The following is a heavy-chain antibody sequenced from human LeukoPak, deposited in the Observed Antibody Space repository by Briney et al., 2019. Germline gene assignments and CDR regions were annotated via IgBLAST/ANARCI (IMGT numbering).Heavy chain of an antibody. Sequence: ASVKVSCKASGYTFTGYYMHWVRQAPGQGLEWMGWINPNSGGTNYAQKFQGRVTMTRDTSISTAYMELSRLRSDDTAVYYCARDDSSGYRYGAFDIWGQGTMVTVSS. J-gene: IGHJ3*02. CDR2: INPNSGGT. CDR3: ARDDSSGYRYGAFDI. CDR1: GYTFTGYY. V-gene: IGHV1-2*02. D-gene: IGHD3-22*01.